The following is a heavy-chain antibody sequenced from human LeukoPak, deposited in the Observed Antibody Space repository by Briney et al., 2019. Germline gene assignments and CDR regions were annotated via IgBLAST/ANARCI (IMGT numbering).Heavy chain of an antibody. J-gene: IGHJ5*01. Sequence: PSETLSLTCTVSGGSINNYYWSWIRQPPGKGLEWIGSIFYSGSTYYKPSLKSRVIISVDTFNNQFSLKMSSVTAADTAVYYCAREDYSGGNNWFDFWGQGTLVTVSS. CDR2: IFYSGST. V-gene: IGHV4-59*01. CDR1: GGSINNYY. D-gene: IGHD4-11*01. CDR3: AREDYSGGNNWFDF.